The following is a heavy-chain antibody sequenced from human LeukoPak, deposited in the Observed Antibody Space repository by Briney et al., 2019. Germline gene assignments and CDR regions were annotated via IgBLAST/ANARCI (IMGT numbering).Heavy chain of an antibody. J-gene: IGHJ4*02. V-gene: IGHV5-51*01. CDR2: IYPGDSDT. CDR3: ARQRGYSYRAFDY. D-gene: IGHD5-18*01. Sequence: GGSLKISCKGSGYSFPNYWIGWVRQMPGKGLEWMGIIYPGDSDTRYSPSFQGQVTISADKSISTAYLQWSSLKASDTAMYYCARQRGYSYRAFDYWGQGTLVIVSS. CDR1: GYSFPNYW.